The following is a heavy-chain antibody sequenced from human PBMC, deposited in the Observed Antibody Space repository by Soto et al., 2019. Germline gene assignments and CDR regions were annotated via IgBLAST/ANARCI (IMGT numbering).Heavy chain of an antibody. CDR2: IIPIFGTA. D-gene: IGHD5-12*01. CDR3: ARVTLIVATIKTWYFDL. V-gene: IGHV1-69*13. J-gene: IGHJ2*01. Sequence: SVKVSCKASGGTLSSYAISWVRQAPGQGLEWMGGIIPIFGTANYAQKFQGRVTITADESTSTAYMELSSLRSEDTAVYYCARVTLIVATIKTWYFDLWGRGTLVTVSS. CDR1: GGTLSSYA.